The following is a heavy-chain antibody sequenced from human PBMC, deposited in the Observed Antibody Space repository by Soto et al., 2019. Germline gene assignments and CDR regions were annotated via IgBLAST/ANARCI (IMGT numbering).Heavy chain of an antibody. D-gene: IGHD3-10*01. CDR2: TIPMLGMA. CDR3: ATSYGSGSAHFDY. J-gene: IGHJ4*02. V-gene: IGHV1-69*02. Sequence: QVQLVQSGAEVKKPGSSVKVSCTASGDTFSRYTISWVRQVPGQGPEWMGRTIPMLGMADYAQKFQGRVTINADKSTSTAYMVLRSLRSEDTAIYYCATSYGSGSAHFDYWGQGTLVTVSS. CDR1: GDTFSRYT.